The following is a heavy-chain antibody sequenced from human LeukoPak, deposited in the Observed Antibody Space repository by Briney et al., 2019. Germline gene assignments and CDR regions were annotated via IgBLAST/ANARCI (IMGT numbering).Heavy chain of an antibody. CDR1: GFTFSDAW. J-gene: IGHJ4*02. V-gene: IGHV3-15*01. Sequence: GGSLRLSCAASGFTFSDAWMSWVRQAPGKGLEWVGRIKHKADGGTTDYGAPVKGRFTISRDDSKNTLYLQMNNLKNEDTAVYYCTTFSYDFWSGSEGGYFDHWGQGTLVAVSS. CDR2: IKHKADGGTT. D-gene: IGHD3-3*01. CDR3: TTFSYDFWSGSEGGYFDH.